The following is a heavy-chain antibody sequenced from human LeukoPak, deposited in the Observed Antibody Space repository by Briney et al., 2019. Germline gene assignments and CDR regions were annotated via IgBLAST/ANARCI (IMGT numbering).Heavy chain of an antibody. CDR2: IYISGST. Sequence: SETLSLTCTVSGGSISSGRYYWNWIRQPAGKGLEWIGRIYISGSTNYNPYLKSRVTISIDTSKNQFSLKLSSVTAADTAVYYCAGVWWEPLGAAFDLWGQGTMVTVSS. V-gene: IGHV4-61*02. D-gene: IGHD1-26*01. CDR1: GGSISSGRYY. CDR3: AGVWWEPLGAAFDL. J-gene: IGHJ3*01.